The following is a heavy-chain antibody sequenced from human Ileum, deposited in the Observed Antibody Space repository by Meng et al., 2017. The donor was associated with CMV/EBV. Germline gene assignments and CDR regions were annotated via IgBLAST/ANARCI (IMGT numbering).Heavy chain of an antibody. CDR1: GGSFSGHY. CDR3: ARGFTRLYRY. CDR2: INHSGST. D-gene: IGHD3-16*02. V-gene: IGHV4-34*01. Sequence: SETLSLTCAVYGGSFSGHYWSWIRQPPGKGLEWIGEINHSGSTNYNPSLKSRVTISVDTSKNQFSLKLSSVTAADTAVYYCARGFTRLYRYWGQGTLVTVSS. J-gene: IGHJ4*02.